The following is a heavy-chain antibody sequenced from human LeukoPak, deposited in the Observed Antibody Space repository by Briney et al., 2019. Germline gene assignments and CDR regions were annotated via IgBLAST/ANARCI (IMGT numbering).Heavy chain of an antibody. Sequence: GGSLRLSCAASGFTFSSYAMSWVRQAPGKGLEWVSAISGSGGSTYYADSVKGRFTISRDNSKNTLYLQMNSLRAEDTAVYYCAKDPEAITIFGVVISDYYGMDVWGQGTTVTVSS. D-gene: IGHD3-3*01. CDR1: GFTFSSYA. CDR2: ISGSGGST. CDR3: AKDPEAITIFGVVISDYYGMDV. V-gene: IGHV3-23*01. J-gene: IGHJ6*02.